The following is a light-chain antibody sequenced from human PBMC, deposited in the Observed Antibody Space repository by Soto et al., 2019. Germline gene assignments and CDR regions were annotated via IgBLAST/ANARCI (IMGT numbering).Light chain of an antibody. Sequence: QSALTQPASVSGSPGRSITISCTGTSSDVGAYNYVSWYQQHPGKAPKVVIYEVSNRPSGVSDRFSGSKSGNTASLTISGLQAEDEGDYYCSSYTSSSTPSYVFGTGTKVTV. CDR2: EVS. CDR1: SSDVGAYNY. CDR3: SSYTSSSTPSYV. V-gene: IGLV2-14*01. J-gene: IGLJ1*01.